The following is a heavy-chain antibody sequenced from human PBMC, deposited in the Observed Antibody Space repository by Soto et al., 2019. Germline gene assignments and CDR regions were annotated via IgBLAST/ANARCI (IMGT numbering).Heavy chain of an antibody. D-gene: IGHD5-18*01. V-gene: IGHV4-59*08. CDR1: GGSISSYY. J-gene: IGHJ4*02. Sequence: QVQLQESGPGLVKPSETLSLTCTVSGGSISSYYWSWIRQPPGKGLEWIGYIYYSGSTNYNPSLKCRVTISVDTSKNQASLKLSSVTAADTAVYYCAGHEKDTAMAFDYWGQGTLVTVSS. CDR3: AGHEKDTAMAFDY. CDR2: IYYSGST.